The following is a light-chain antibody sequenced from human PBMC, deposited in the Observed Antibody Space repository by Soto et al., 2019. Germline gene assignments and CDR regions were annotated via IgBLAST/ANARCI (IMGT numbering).Light chain of an antibody. CDR3: QQYNDWWT. Sequence: MTQSPSTLSASVGDRVTLSCRASQSVSNNLTWYQQKPGQPPRLLIYGASTRATGVPGRFSGSGSGTEFTLTISSLQSEDFAVYYCQQYNDWWTFGQGTKVDIK. CDR2: GAS. CDR1: QSVSNN. V-gene: IGKV3-15*01. J-gene: IGKJ1*01.